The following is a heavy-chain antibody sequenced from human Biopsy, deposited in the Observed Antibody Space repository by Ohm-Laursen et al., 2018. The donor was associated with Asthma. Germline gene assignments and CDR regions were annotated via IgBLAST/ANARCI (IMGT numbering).Heavy chain of an antibody. V-gene: IGHV4-30-4*02. CDR1: GGSISSGAYY. Sequence: SDTLSFTCTVSGGSISSGAYYWSCVRQPPGKGLEWIGYIYYIGSTYYNTSLKSRVAISLDTSKNQFSLKLSSVTAADTAVYFCARRGGVRRYFDYWGQGTLVTVSS. D-gene: IGHD3-16*01. J-gene: IGHJ4*02. CDR2: IYYIGST. CDR3: ARRGGVRRYFDY.